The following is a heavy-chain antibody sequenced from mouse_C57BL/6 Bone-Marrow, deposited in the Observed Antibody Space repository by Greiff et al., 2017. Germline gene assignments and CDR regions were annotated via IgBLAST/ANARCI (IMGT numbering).Heavy chain of an antibody. CDR2: IWGGGST. J-gene: IGHJ4*01. D-gene: IGHD1-1*01. CDR1: GFSLTSYG. CDR3: ATHYYGSSPDYAMDY. Sequence: QVQLKESGPGLVAPSQSLSITCTVSGFSLTSYGVDWVRQPPGKGLEWLGVIWGGGSTNYNSALMSRLSISKNNSKNHVFLKMNSLQTDDTAMYYWATHYYGSSPDYAMDYWGQGTSVTVSS. V-gene: IGHV2-9*01.